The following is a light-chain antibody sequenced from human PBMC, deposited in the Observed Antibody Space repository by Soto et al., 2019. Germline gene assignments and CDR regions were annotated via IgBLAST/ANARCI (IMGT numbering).Light chain of an antibody. CDR3: QHYNNWPRT. V-gene: IGKV3-15*01. CDR2: GTS. Sequence: EIVMTQSPATLSVSPGERATLSCRASQSVSSNLAWYQQKPGQAPRLLIYGTSTRATGIPARFSGSGSETEFTLTISSLQSEDFAIYYCQHYNNWPRTFGQGTKLEIK. J-gene: IGKJ2*01. CDR1: QSVSSN.